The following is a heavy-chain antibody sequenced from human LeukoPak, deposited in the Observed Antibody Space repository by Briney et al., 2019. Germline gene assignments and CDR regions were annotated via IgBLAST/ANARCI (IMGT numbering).Heavy chain of an antibody. V-gene: IGHV4-34*01. CDR3: ARGGFYCGDDCSVDY. J-gene: IGHJ4*02. CDR2: INRSGST. Sequence: TSETLSLTCAVYGGSLSYYYWSWIRQSPEKGLEWIGEINRSGSTNYNPSLKSRVSISVDTSKNQFSLKLSSVTAADTAIYYCARGGFYCGDDCSVDYWGQGGLVTVSS. CDR1: GGSLSYYY. D-gene: IGHD2-21*02.